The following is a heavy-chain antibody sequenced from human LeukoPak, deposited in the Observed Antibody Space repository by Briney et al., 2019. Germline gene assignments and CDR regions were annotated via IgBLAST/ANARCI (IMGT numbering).Heavy chain of an antibody. V-gene: IGHV5-51*01. CDR3: ARRGCSATSCSPYYFDY. Sequence: GESLKISCKGSGYSFSSFWLAWVRQMPGKGLEWMGIISPSDSDASYSPSFQGQVTISVDKSIYTAYLQWSSLKASDTAMYYCARRGCSATSCSPYYFDYWGQGTLVTVSS. CDR2: ISPSDSDA. CDR1: GYSFSSFW. J-gene: IGHJ4*02. D-gene: IGHD2-2*01.